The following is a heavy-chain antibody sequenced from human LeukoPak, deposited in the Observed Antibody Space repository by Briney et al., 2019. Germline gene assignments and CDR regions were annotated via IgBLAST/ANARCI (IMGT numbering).Heavy chain of an antibody. Sequence: SETLSLTCAVYGGSFSGYYWSWIRQPPGKGLEWIGEINHSGSTNYNPSLKSRVTISVDTSKNQFSLKLSSVTAADTAVYYCARPYCSSTSCYISAFDIWGQGTMVTVSS. J-gene: IGHJ3*02. D-gene: IGHD2-2*02. CDR3: ARPYCSSTSCYISAFDI. CDR1: GGSFSGYY. V-gene: IGHV4-34*01. CDR2: INHSGST.